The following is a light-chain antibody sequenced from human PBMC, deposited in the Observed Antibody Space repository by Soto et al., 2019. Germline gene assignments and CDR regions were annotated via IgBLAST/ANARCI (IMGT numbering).Light chain of an antibody. CDR1: QNIRSNY. V-gene: IGKV3-20*01. CDR3: QQYHSPPLT. CDR2: GAV. J-gene: IGKJ1*01. Sequence: EIVLTQSPGTLSLSPGQRATLSCRASQNIRSNYVAWFQQTPGQAPRLLIYGAVNKASGIPDRFSGSGSGTDFTLTISSLEPEDFVVYYCQQYHSPPLTFGQGNKVEI.